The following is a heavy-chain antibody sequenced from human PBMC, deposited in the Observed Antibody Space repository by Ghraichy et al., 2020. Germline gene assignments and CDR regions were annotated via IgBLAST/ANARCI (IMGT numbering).Heavy chain of an antibody. Sequence: GSLRLSCAASGFTFSSSWMSWVRQAPGKGLEWVANIKQDGSETYYLDSVKGRFTVSRDNARNTLFLQMNSLSAEDTAIYFCTGLIISGWSNWFDPWGQGTLVTVSS. V-gene: IGHV3-7*03. CDR3: TGLIISGWSNWFDP. J-gene: IGHJ5*02. CDR2: IKQDGSET. CDR1: GFTFSSSW. D-gene: IGHD6-19*01.